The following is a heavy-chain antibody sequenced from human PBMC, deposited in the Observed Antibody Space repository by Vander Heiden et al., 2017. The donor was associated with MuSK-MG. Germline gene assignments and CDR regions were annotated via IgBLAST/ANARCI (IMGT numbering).Heavy chain of an antibody. V-gene: IGHV1-46*01. CDR3: ARALCSSTSCYVGYYYGMDV. J-gene: IGHJ6*02. Sequence: QVQLVQSGAEVKKPGASVKVSCKASGYTFTSYYMHWVRQAPGQGLEWMGIINPSGGSPSYAQKFQGRVTMTRDTSTSTVYMELSSLRSEDTAVYYCARALCSSTSCYVGYYYGMDVWGQGPTVTVSS. CDR2: INPSGGSP. CDR1: GYTFTSYY. D-gene: IGHD2-2*01.